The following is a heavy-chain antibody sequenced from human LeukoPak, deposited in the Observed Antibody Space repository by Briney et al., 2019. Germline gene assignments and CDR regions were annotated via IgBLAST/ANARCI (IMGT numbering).Heavy chain of an antibody. J-gene: IGHJ4*02. V-gene: IGHV3-23*01. CDR3: ARAPMFYGSGSYADY. CDR1: GFTFSTYT. Sequence: QPGASLRLSCAASGFTFSTYTMSWVRQAPGKGLEWFSAISGADDGYYADSVKGRFTISRDNSKNTLYLQMNSLRAEDTAVYYCARAPMFYGSGSYADYWGQGTLVTVSS. CDR2: ISGADDG. D-gene: IGHD3-10*01.